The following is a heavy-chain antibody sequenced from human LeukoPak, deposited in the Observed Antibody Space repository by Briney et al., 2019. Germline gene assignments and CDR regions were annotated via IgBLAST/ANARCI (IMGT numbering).Heavy chain of an antibody. J-gene: IGHJ6*04. V-gene: IGHV3-11*04. CDR3: ARGLLRFSEWTAPLGV. Sequence: GGSLRLSCAASEFIGDYYMSWIRQAPGKGLEWISFITSSATTIFYADSVKGRFTISRDNAKKSVYLLMNSLRAEDTAVYYCARGLLRFSEWTAPLGVWGKGTTVTVSS. D-gene: IGHD3-3*01. CDR1: EFIGDYY. CDR2: ITSSATTI.